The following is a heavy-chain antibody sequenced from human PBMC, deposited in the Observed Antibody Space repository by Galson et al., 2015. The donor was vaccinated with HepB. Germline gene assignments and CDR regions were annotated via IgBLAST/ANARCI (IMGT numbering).Heavy chain of an antibody. D-gene: IGHD6-13*01. CDR3: ARGPGYLYSSSWYWNYFDY. CDR1: GGSISSSNW. CDR2: IYHSGST. Sequence: ETLSLTCAVSGGSISSSNWWSWVRQPPGKGLEWIGEIYHSGSTNYNPSLKSRVTISVDKSKNQFSLKLSSVTAADTAVYYCARGPGYLYSSSWYWNYFDYWGQGTLVTVSS. J-gene: IGHJ4*02. V-gene: IGHV4-4*02.